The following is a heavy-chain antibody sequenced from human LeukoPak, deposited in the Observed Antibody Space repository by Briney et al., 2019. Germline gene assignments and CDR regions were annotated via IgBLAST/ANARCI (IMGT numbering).Heavy chain of an antibody. J-gene: IGHJ4*02. V-gene: IGHV4-59*12. CDR2: IHYSGST. D-gene: IGHD2-15*01. Sequence: SETLSLTCTVSGGSISSYYWSWIRQPPGKGLEWIGYIHYSGSTNYNPSLKSRLTISVETSKNQFSLKLRSVTAADTAVYYCAREERGYCSGGSCWAFDYWGQGTLVTVSS. CDR1: GGSISSYY. CDR3: AREERGYCSGGSCWAFDY.